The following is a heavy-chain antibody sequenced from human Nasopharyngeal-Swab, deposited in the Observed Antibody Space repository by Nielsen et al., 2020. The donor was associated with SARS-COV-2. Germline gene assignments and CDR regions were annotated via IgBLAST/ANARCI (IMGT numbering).Heavy chain of an antibody. V-gene: IGHV3-74*01. J-gene: IGHJ4*02. Sequence: GGSLRLSCAASGFTFSTYWVHWVRQVPGVGLVWVSRINADRSTTDYADSVKGRFTISRDNAKNTLYLQMNSLRAEDTAVYYCARAGNYYFEYWGQGTLVTVSS. CDR3: ARAGNYYFEY. D-gene: IGHD1-7*01. CDR1: GFTFSTYW. CDR2: INADRSTT.